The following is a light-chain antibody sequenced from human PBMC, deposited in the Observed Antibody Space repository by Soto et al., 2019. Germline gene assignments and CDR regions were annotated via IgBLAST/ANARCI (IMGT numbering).Light chain of an antibody. CDR3: QHYNNWPLT. CDR1: QSVSGN. J-gene: IGKJ4*01. Sequence: EIVMTQSPATLSVSPAERATLSCRASQSVSGNLAWYQQKPGQAPRLLIYGASTRATGIPARFSGSGSGTEFTLTISSLQSEDFAVYFCQHYNNWPLTFGGGTKVEIK. V-gene: IGKV3-15*01. CDR2: GAS.